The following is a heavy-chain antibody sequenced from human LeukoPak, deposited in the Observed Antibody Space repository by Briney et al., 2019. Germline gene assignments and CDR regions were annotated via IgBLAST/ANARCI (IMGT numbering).Heavy chain of an antibody. V-gene: IGHV1-69*05. J-gene: IGHJ4*02. D-gene: IGHD1-26*01. CDR2: VIPIFGTA. CDR1: GGAFSSYA. CDR3: ARALGYSGSYYGDLDY. Sequence: GSSVKVSCKASGGAFSSYAISWVRQAPGQGLEWMGRVIPIFGTANYAQKFQGRVTITTDESTSTAYMELSSLRSEDTAVYYCARALGYSGSYYGDLDYWGQGTLVTVSS.